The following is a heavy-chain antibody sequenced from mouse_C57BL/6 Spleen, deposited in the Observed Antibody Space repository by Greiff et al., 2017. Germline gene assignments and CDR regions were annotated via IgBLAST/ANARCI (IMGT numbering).Heavy chain of an antibody. CDR1: GYAFSSSW. J-gene: IGHJ3*01. D-gene: IGHD2-4*01. CDR3: ARAGEGYDYVPFAD. Sequence: QVQLQQSGPELVKPGASVKISCKASGYAFSSSWMNGVKQRPGKGLEWIGRIYPGDGDTNYNGKFKGKATLTADKSSSTAYMQLSSLTSEDSAVYFCARAGEGYDYVPFADWGQGTLVTVSA. V-gene: IGHV1-82*01. CDR2: IYPGDGDT.